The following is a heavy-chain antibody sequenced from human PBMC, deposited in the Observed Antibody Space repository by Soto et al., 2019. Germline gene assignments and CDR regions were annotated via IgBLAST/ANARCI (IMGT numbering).Heavy chain of an antibody. D-gene: IGHD1-1*01. V-gene: IGHV6-1*01. J-gene: IGHJ5*02. Sequence: PSHTLSLTCAIAGDSVSSNSAAWYCISLSPSRGLEWLGRTYYRSKLYSFYAPSVKSRVSINPDTSKNQFSLQLNSVTPEETPVYYCASGPGSLRPCGQGTLVSV. CDR3: ASGPGSLRP. CDR1: GDSVSSNSAA. CDR2: TYYRSKLYS.